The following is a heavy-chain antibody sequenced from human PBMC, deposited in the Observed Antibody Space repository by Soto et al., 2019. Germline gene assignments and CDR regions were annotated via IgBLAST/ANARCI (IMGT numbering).Heavy chain of an antibody. CDR3: ARGWGGEAAHLDY. Sequence: QVHLVESGGGVMQPGRSPRLSCVASGFTFSNYGMHWVRQAPGKGLEWVAVIWYDGSKTYYADSVRGRFTISRDNSKNTLYLQMNSLRVEDTAVYYCARGWGGEAAHLDYSGQGTLVTVSS. V-gene: IGHV3-33*01. CDR2: IWYDGSKT. CDR1: GFTFSNYG. J-gene: IGHJ4*02. D-gene: IGHD6-13*01.